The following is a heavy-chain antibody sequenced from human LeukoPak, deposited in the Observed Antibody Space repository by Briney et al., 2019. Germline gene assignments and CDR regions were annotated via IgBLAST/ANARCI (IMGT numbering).Heavy chain of an antibody. CDR1: GGSISSGDYY. V-gene: IGHV4-30-4*08. D-gene: IGHD3-10*01. CDR2: IYYSGST. CDR3: ARGDYYGSGSYH. J-gene: IGHJ5*02. Sequence: PSQTLSLTCTVSGGSISSGDYYWSWIRQPPGKGLEGIGYIYYSGSTYYNPSLKSRVTISVDTSKNQFSLKLSSVTAADTAVYYGARGDYYGSGSYHWGQGTLVTVSS.